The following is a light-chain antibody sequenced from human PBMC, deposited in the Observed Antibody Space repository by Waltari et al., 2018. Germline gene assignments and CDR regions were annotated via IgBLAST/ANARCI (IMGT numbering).Light chain of an antibody. CDR2: EAS. CDR1: QSVDSK. J-gene: IGKJ1*01. CDR3: QQYNNWPRT. V-gene: IGKV3-15*01. Sequence: EIVMTQSPATLSVSPGERATLSCRASQSVDSKVAWYQQKPGQTPRLLIYEASTTATDIPVRFSGSGSATEFTLNISGLQSEDFAVYYCQQYNNWPRTFGQGTKVEIK.